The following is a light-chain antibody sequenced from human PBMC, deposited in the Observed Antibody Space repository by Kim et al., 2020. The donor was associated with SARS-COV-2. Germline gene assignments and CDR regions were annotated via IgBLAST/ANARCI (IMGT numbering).Light chain of an antibody. CDR1: QTISNSY. J-gene: IGKJ4*01. Sequence: EIVLTQSPGTLSLSPGERATLSCRTSQTISNSYLAWYQQRPGQAPRLLIYGASSRVTGIPDRFSGSGSGTDFTLTISRLEPEDFAVYYCQQYDTSPDTFGGGTKVDIK. CDR3: QQYDTSPDT. CDR2: GAS. V-gene: IGKV3-20*01.